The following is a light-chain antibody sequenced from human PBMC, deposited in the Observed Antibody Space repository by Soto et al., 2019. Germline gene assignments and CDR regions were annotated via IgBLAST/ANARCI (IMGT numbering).Light chain of an antibody. Sequence: QSVLTQPPSVSGAPGQRVTISCTGSSFNIGAGYDVHWYQQLPGTAPKLLIYGNNNRPSGVPDRFSGSKSGTSASLAITGLQAEDEADYYCPSYDSSLSGSVFGGGTKLTVL. CDR1: SFNIGAGYD. CDR3: PSYDSSLSGSV. V-gene: IGLV1-40*01. J-gene: IGLJ3*02. CDR2: GNN.